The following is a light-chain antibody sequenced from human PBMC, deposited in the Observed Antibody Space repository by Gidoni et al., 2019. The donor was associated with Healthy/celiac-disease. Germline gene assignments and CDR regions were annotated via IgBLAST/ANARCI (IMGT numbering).Light chain of an antibody. J-gene: IGKJ1*01. CDR3: QQSYSTAWT. Sequence: IPLTPSPSSLSASVGDRVTITCRASQSISSYVNWYQQKPGKAPKLLIYAASSLQSGVPSRFSGSGSGTDFTLTISSLQPEDFATYYGQQSYSTAWTFGQGTKVEIK. CDR1: QSISSY. CDR2: AAS. V-gene: IGKV1-39*01.